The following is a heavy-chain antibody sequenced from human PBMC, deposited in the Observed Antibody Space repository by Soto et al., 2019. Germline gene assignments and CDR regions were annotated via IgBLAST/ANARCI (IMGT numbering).Heavy chain of an antibody. V-gene: IGHV3-23*01. D-gene: IGHD3-22*01. CDR2: ISGSGGST. J-gene: IGHJ4*02. CDR3: ATGAPYYYDSSGYYYY. CDR1: GFTFSSYA. Sequence: GGSLRLSCAASGFTFSSYAMSWVRQAPGKGLEWVSAISGSGGSTYYADSVKGRFTISRDNSKNTLYLQMNSLRAEDTAVYYCATGAPYYYDSSGYYYYWRQGTLVTVSS.